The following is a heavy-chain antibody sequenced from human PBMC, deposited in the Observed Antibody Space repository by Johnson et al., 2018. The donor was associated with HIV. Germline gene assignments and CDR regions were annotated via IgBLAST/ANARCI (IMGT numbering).Heavy chain of an antibody. CDR2: VWYDGSNK. D-gene: IGHD6-19*01. Sequence: QMQLVESGGGVVQPGRSLRLSCAASGFTFSSYGMHWVRQAPGKGLEWVAAVWYDGSNKYYADSVKGRFTISRDNSKNTLYLQMNSLRAEDMAVYYCARGTGGWPLFDIWGQGTMVTVSS. J-gene: IGHJ3*02. CDR1: GFTFSSYG. V-gene: IGHV3-33*01. CDR3: ARGTGGWPLFDI.